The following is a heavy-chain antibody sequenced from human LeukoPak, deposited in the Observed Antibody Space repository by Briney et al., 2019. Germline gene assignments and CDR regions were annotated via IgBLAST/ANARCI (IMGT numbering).Heavy chain of an antibody. Sequence: PSETLSLTCAVYGGSFSGYYWSWIRQPPGKGLEWIGYIYYSGSTNYNPSLKSRVTISVDTSKNQFSLKLSSVTAADTAVYYCARRDSSGYGAFDIWGQGTMVTVSS. J-gene: IGHJ3*02. V-gene: IGHV4-59*01. D-gene: IGHD3-22*01. CDR2: IYYSGST. CDR3: ARRDSSGYGAFDI. CDR1: GGSFSGYY.